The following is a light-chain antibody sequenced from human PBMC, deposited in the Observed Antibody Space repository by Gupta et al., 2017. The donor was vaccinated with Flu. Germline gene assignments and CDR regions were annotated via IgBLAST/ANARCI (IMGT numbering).Light chain of an antibody. V-gene: IGLV1-47*01. CDR1: DANNGSNW. Sequence: VTISCSGSDANNGSNWVYGYQQVAGAAPRLLIYRINQRHSGVPGGCSGATSGTSASLVTTGRRADDEADYYCAAWDDTRNGEVFGTGTKVSVL. CDR3: AAWDDTRNGEV. CDR2: RIN. J-gene: IGLJ1*01.